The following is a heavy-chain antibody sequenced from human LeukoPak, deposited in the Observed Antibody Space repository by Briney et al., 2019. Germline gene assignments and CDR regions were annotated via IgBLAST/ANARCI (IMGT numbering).Heavy chain of an antibody. V-gene: IGHV3-7*01. CDR1: GLRFGSFW. J-gene: IGHJ4*02. CDR2: INQDGSEK. CDR3: ARERDGRFFDY. Sequence: GGSLRLSCAVSGLRFGSFWMSWVRQAPGKGLEWVANINQDGSEKYFVDSVRGRFTISRDNSKNSLYLQMNTLRAEDTAVYYCARERDGRFFDYWGQGTLVTVSS. D-gene: IGHD5-24*01.